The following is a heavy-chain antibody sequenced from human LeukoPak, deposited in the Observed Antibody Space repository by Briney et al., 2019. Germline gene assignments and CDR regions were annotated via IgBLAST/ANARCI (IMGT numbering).Heavy chain of an antibody. J-gene: IGHJ4*02. CDR2: INPNSGGT. CDR1: GYTFTGYY. D-gene: IGHD6-13*01. V-gene: IGHV1-2*02. CDR3: AVSIAAAGTKDPGAQTPTTEAFDY. Sequence: GASVKVSCKASGYTFTGYYMHWVRQAPGQGLEWMGWINPNSGGTNYAQKFQGRVTMTRDTSISTAYMELSRLRSDDTAVYYCAVSIAAAGTKDPGAQTPTTEAFDYWGQGTLVTVSS.